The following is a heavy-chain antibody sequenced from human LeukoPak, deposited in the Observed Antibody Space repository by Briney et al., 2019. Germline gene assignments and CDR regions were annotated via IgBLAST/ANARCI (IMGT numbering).Heavy chain of an antibody. Sequence: GGSLRLSCAASGVTFHDYAMHWVRQAPGKGPEWVSLISISGDDKYYAESMKGRFTISRDNSKNSLYLQMNSLRSDDTALYFCAKDYSHLPYYDYGLDVWGQGTTVTVSS. V-gene: IGHV3-43*02. CDR3: AKDYSHLPYYDYGLDV. J-gene: IGHJ6*02. D-gene: IGHD2-15*01. CDR1: GVTFHDYA. CDR2: ISISGDDK.